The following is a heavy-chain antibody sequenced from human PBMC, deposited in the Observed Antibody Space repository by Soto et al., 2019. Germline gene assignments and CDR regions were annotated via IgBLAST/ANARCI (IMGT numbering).Heavy chain of an antibody. D-gene: IGHD2-15*01. CDR3: ARGRYCSGGSCHNWFDP. V-gene: IGHV4-30-2*01. CDR2: IYHSGST. J-gene: IGHJ5*02. CDR1: GGSISSGGYS. Sequence: QLQLQESGSGLVKPSQTLSLTCAVSGGSISSGGYSWSWIWQPPGKGLEWIGYIYHSGSTYYNPSLKSRVTISVDRSKNQFSLKLSSVTAADTAVYYCARGRYCSGGSCHNWFDPWGQGTLVTVSS.